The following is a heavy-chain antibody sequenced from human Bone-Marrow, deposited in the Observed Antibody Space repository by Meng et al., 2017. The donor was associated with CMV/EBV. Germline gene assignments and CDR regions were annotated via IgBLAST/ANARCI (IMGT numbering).Heavy chain of an antibody. V-gene: IGHV3-23*01. J-gene: IGHJ4*02. CDR2: ISGDGDRT. CDR3: AKDNSGKYGVVDY. D-gene: IGHD1-26*01. CDR1: GFTVSSYA. Sequence: ASGFTVSSYAMSWVRQAPGKGLEWVSAISGDGDRTFHTDSVKGRFTISRDNSKNTLYLQLNSLRVEDTAVYYCAKDNSGKYGVVDYWGQGTLVTVSS.